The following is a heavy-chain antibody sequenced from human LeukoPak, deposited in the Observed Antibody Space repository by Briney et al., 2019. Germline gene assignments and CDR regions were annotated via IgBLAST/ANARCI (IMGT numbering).Heavy chain of an antibody. CDR3: ARHMTTVVTSLDS. CDR1: GYDFSSYG. V-gene: IGHV1-18*01. D-gene: IGHD4-23*01. Sequence: ASVNVSCEASGYDFSSYGISWVRQAPGQGLQWMGWISVYNGKTNYGPLQGRVTMTTDTSTGTAYMELRNLRSEDTAIYYCARHMTTVVTSLDSWGQGTLVTVSS. J-gene: IGHJ4*02. CDR2: ISVYNGKT.